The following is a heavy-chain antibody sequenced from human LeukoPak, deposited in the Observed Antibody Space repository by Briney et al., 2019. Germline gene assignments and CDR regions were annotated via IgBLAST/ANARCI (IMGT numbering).Heavy chain of an antibody. J-gene: IGHJ4*02. Sequence: PSETLSLTCTVSGGSIRSYYWSRIRQPPGKGLEWIGYIYYSGSTNYNPSLKSRVTISVDTSKNQLSLKLSSVTAADTAVYYCARAYSGYGQIDYWGQGTLVTVSS. CDR1: GGSIRSYY. V-gene: IGHV4-59*01. CDR3: ARAYSGYGQIDY. CDR2: IYYSGST. D-gene: IGHD5-12*01.